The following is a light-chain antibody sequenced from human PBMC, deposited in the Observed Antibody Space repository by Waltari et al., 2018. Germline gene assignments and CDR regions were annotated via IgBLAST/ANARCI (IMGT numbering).Light chain of an antibody. Sequence: DIVMTQSPDSLAVSLGERATINCKSSQSVLSSSNNKYYSAWYQQKPGQPPKLLIYWASTREAGVPDRFSGSGSGTDFTLTISSLQAEDVAVYYCQQYYSTPDTFGPGTKVDIK. CDR2: WAS. CDR3: QQYYSTPDT. CDR1: QSVLSSSNNKYY. J-gene: IGKJ3*01. V-gene: IGKV4-1*01.